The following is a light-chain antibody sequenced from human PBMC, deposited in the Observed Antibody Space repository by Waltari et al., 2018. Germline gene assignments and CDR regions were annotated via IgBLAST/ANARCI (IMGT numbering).Light chain of an antibody. CDR1: QSVLYSSNNKTY. Sequence: DIVMTQSPDSLAVSLGERATTNCKSSQSVLYSSNNKTYLAWYQQKPGQPPKLLIYWASTRESGVPDRFSGSGSGTDFTLTISSLQAEDVAVYYCQQYYSTPNTFGQGTRLEIK. CDR2: WAS. J-gene: IGKJ5*01. CDR3: QQYYSTPNT. V-gene: IGKV4-1*01.